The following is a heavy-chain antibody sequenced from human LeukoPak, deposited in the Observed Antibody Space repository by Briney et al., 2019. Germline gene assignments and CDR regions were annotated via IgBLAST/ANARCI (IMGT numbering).Heavy chain of an antibody. CDR1: GFTFSTYV. J-gene: IGHJ5*02. CDR2: ISGSGDST. D-gene: IGHD6-19*01. V-gene: IGHV3-23*01. Sequence: GGSLRLSCAASGFTFSTYVMTWVRQAPGKGLEWVSGISGSGDSTYYAESVKGRFTISRDNSKNTLYLQMNSLRADDTAVYYCARDSSGWYHWFAPWGQGTLVTVSS. CDR3: ARDSSGWYHWFAP.